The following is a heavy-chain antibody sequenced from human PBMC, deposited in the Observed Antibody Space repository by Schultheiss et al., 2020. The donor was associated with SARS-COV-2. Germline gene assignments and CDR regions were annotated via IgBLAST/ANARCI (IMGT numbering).Heavy chain of an antibody. CDR1: GFTFDDYA. CDR2: ISWNSGSI. Sequence: GGSLRLSCAASGFTFDDYAMHWVRQAPGKGLEWVSGISWNSGSIGYADSVKGRFTISRDNAKNSLYLQMNSLRAEDTALYYCAGAYCDSTSCYGNFDYWGQGTLVTVSS. V-gene: IGHV3-9*01. J-gene: IGHJ4*02. D-gene: IGHD2-2*01. CDR3: AGAYCDSTSCYGNFDY.